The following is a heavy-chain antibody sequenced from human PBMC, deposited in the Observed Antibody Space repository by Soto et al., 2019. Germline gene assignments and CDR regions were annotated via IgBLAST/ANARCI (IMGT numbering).Heavy chain of an antibody. J-gene: IGHJ4*02. CDR1: GFTFSSYA. D-gene: IGHD3-22*01. Sequence: EVQLLESGGGLVQPGGSLRLSCAASGFTFSSYAMSWVRQAPGKGLEWVSAISGSGGSTYYADSVKGRFTISRDNSKNTLYLQMNSPRAEDTAVYYCAKDLTQGSGSSGYFNYWGQGTLVTVSS. CDR3: AKDLTQGSGSSGYFNY. CDR2: ISGSGGST. V-gene: IGHV3-23*01.